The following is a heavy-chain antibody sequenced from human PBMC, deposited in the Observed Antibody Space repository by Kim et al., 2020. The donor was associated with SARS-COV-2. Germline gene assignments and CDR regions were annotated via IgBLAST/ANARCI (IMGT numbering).Heavy chain of an antibody. D-gene: IGHD3-22*01. J-gene: IGHJ4*02. CDR3: TSKYYYDTSGYYYADW. CDR2: VHQSSMT. V-gene: IGHV4-38-2*02. CDR1: SHSTSSGYY. Sequence: SETLSLTCTVPSHSTSSGYYWGWIRQSPGKGLEWIGSVHQSSMTYYNPSLRSRVTISIDTSKNQFSLRLNSVTAADTAVYYCTSKYYYDTSGYYYADWWGQGTLVTVSS.